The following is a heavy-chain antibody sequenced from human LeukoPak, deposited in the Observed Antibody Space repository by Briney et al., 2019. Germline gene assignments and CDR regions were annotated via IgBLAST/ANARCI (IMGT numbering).Heavy chain of an antibody. CDR3: ARVGVGDSSGYYSLDY. Sequence: GGSLRLSCAASGFTFSSYWMSWVRQAPGKGLEWVANIKQDGSEKYYVDSVKGRFTISRDNAKNSLYLQMDSLRGEDSAVYYCARVGVGDSSGYYSLDYWGQGTLVTVSS. CDR2: IKQDGSEK. J-gene: IGHJ4*02. V-gene: IGHV3-7*01. D-gene: IGHD3-22*01. CDR1: GFTFSSYW.